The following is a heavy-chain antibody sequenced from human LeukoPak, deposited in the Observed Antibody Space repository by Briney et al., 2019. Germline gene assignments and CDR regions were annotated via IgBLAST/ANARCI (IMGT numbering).Heavy chain of an antibody. Sequence: GVSLRLSCAASGFTFSSYAMSWVRQAPGKGLEWVSAISGSGGSTYHADSVKGRFTISRDHAKKSLFLQMSSLRVEDTAVYYCARSCGADCRIIDYWGQGTLVTVCS. CDR1: GFTFSSYA. J-gene: IGHJ4*02. CDR3: ARSCGADCRIIDY. CDR2: ISGSGGST. V-gene: IGHV3-23*01. D-gene: IGHD2-21*02.